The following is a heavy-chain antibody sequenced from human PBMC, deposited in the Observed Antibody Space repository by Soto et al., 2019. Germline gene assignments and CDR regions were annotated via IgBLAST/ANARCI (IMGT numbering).Heavy chain of an antibody. Sequence: QLQLHESGPGLVKPSETLSLTCNVFGGSITIDHYYWAWIRQPPGKELEWIAHIYHGGSTFYNPSLQRRVTISIEKSEKQFSLKLNSLTAADTAVYFCARSLRDSRIGGDAFHVWGQGTMATVSS. CDR2: IYHGGST. J-gene: IGHJ3*01. D-gene: IGHD6-13*01. V-gene: IGHV4-39*01. CDR3: ARSLRDSRIGGDAFHV. CDR1: GGSITIDHYY.